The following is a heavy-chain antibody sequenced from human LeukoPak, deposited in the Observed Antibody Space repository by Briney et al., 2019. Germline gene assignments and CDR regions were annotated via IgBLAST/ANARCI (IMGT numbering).Heavy chain of an antibody. Sequence: PSETLSLTCTVSGGSISSSNYYWGWIRQPPGKGLEWIGSIYYSGSTYYNPSLKSRVTISVDTSKNQFSLKLSSVTAADTAVYYCASGEMDPINWGQGTLVTVSS. CDR1: GGSISSSNYY. V-gene: IGHV4-39*01. CDR3: ASGEMDPIN. J-gene: IGHJ4*02. CDR2: IYYSGST. D-gene: IGHD5-24*01.